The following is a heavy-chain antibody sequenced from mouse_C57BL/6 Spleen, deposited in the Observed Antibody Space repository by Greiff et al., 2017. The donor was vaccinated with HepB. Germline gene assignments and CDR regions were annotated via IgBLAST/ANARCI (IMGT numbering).Heavy chain of an antibody. D-gene: IGHD1-1*01. CDR2: IDPSDSYT. CDR3: ARGDYYGSSYAMDY. V-gene: IGHV1-50*01. CDR1: GYTFTSYW. J-gene: IGHJ4*01. Sequence: QVQLQQPGAELVKPGASVKLSCKASGYTFTSYWMQWVKQRPGQGLEWIGEIDPSDSYTNYNQKFKGKATLTVDTSSGTAYMQLSSLTSEDSAVYYCARGDYYGSSYAMDYWGQGTSVTVSS.